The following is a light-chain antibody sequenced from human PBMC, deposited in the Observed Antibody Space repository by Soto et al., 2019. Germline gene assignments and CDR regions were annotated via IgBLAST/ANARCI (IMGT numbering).Light chain of an antibody. Sequence: QSALTQPASVSGSPGQSITISCTGTGSDVGGYNYVSWYQQHPGKAPKLMIYDVSNRPSGVSNRFSGSKSGDTASLTISGLQAEDEADYHCSSYTSSSTVVFGGGTKLTVL. V-gene: IGLV2-14*01. J-gene: IGLJ2*01. CDR1: GSDVGGYNY. CDR2: DVS. CDR3: SSYTSSSTVV.